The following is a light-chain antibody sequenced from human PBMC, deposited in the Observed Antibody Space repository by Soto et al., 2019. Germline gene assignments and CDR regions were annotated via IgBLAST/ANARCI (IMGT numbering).Light chain of an antibody. Sequence: EIVMTHPPATLSVSPGERATLSCSASQSVSSNLAWYQQKPGQAPRLLIYGASTRATGIPARFSGSGSGTEFTLSISSLQSEDFAVYYCKQYKEWPPFTFGQGTRLEI. CDR2: GAS. CDR1: QSVSSN. J-gene: IGKJ5*01. CDR3: KQYKEWPPFT. V-gene: IGKV3-15*01.